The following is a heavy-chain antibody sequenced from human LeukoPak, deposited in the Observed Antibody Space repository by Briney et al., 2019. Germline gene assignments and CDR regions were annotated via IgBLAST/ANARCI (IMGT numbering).Heavy chain of an antibody. J-gene: IGHJ4*02. CDR3: ATDVVVIPGRGPNDY. V-gene: IGHV3-7*03. CDR2: IKQDGREK. D-gene: IGHD2-2*01. Sequence: GGSLRLSCAASGFTFSSYWMSWVRQAPGKGLEWVANIKQDGREKYYLDSVKGRFTISRDNAKNSLYLQMNRLRAEDTAVYYCATDVVVIPGRGPNDYWGQGTLVTVSS. CDR1: GFTFSSYW.